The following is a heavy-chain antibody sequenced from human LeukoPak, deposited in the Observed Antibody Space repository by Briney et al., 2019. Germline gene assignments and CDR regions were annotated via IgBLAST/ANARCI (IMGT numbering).Heavy chain of an antibody. J-gene: IGHJ4*02. Sequence: GGSLRLSCAASGFTFSSYSMNWVRQAPGKGLEWVSSISSSSSSYIYYADSVKGRFTISRDNAKNSLYLQMNSLRAEDTAVYYCARVQSRCGGDCPFDYWGQGTLVTVSS. D-gene: IGHD2-21*02. CDR3: ARVQSRCGGDCPFDY. CDR1: GFTFSSYS. V-gene: IGHV3-21*01. CDR2: ISSSSSSYI.